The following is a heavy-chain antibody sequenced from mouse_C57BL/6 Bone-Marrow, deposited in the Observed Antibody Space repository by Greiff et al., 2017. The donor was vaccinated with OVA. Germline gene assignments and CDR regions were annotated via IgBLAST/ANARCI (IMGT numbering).Heavy chain of an antibody. V-gene: IGHV5-6*01. CDR2: ISSGGSYT. CDR1: GFTFSSYG. Sequence: EVQVVESGGDLVKPGGSLKLSCAASGFTFSSYGMSWVRQTPDKRLEWVATISSGGSYTYYPDSVKGRFTISRDNAKNTLYLQMSNLKSEDTAIYYCARQDPYYAMDYWGQGTSVTVSS. CDR3: ARQDPYYAMDY. J-gene: IGHJ4*01.